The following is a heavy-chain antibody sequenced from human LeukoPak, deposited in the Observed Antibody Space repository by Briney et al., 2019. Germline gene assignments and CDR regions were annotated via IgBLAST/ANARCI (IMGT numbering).Heavy chain of an antibody. V-gene: IGHV3-30*03. CDR2: ISYDGSNK. Sequence: PGGSLRLSCAASGFTFNAFGMNWVRQAPGKGLEWVAVISYDGSNKYYADSVKGRFTISRDNSKNTLYLQMNSLGGVDTAVFYCARQGSVVAANFDYWGQGTLVTVSS. J-gene: IGHJ4*02. CDR3: ARQGSVVAANFDY. D-gene: IGHD2-15*01. CDR1: GFTFNAFG.